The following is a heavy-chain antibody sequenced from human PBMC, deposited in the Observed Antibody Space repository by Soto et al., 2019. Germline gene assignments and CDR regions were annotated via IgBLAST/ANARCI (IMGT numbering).Heavy chain of an antibody. CDR3: ARDIVDTGMVLDYYGMDV. V-gene: IGHV1-18*01. CDR2: ISGYTVNT. D-gene: IGHD5-18*01. CDR1: GYTFLGYG. Sequence: ASVKVSCKASGYTFLGYGISWVRQAPGQGLEWMGWISGYTVNTNYAQNLQGRVTMTTDTSTSTAYMELRSLRSDDTAVYYCARDIVDTGMVLDYYGMDVWGQGTTVTVSS. J-gene: IGHJ6*02.